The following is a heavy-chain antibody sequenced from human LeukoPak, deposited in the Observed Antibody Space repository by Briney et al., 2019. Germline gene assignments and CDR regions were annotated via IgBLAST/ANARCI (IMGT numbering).Heavy chain of an antibody. CDR3: ASDDYGN. V-gene: IGHV4-59*01. D-gene: IGHD4-17*01. Sequence: NPSETLSLTCTVSGCSISSYYWSWIRQPPGKGLEWIGYIYYSGSTNYNPSLKSRVTISVDTSKNQFSLKLSSVTAADTAVYYCASDDYGNWGQGTLVTVSS. CDR2: IYYSGST. CDR1: GCSISSYY. J-gene: IGHJ4*02.